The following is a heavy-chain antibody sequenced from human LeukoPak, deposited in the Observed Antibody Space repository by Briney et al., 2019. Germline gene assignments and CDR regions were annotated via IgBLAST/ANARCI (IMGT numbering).Heavy chain of an antibody. CDR2: INSDGSST. D-gene: IGHD3-3*01. J-gene: IGHJ4*02. V-gene: IGHV3-74*01. CDR1: GFTFSSYW. Sequence: GGSLRLSCAASGFTFSSYWMHWVRQAPGKGLVWVSRINSDGSSTSYADSVKGRFTISRDNAKNTLYLQMNSLRAEDTALYYCAKDFWSGYYSGYFDYWGQGTLVTVSS. CDR3: AKDFWSGYYSGYFDY.